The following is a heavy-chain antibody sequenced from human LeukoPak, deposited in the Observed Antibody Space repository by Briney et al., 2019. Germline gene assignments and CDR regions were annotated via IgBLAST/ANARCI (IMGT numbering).Heavy chain of an antibody. J-gene: IGHJ5*02. V-gene: IGHV3-9*01. Sequence: GGSLRLSCAASGFTFDDYAMYWVRQAPGKGLEWVSGISWNSGSIGYADSVKGRFTISRDNAKNSLYLQMNSLRAEDTALYYCAKDSGIAAAVPWFDPWGQGTLVTVSS. CDR2: ISWNSGSI. CDR1: GFTFDDYA. CDR3: AKDSGIAAAVPWFDP. D-gene: IGHD6-13*01.